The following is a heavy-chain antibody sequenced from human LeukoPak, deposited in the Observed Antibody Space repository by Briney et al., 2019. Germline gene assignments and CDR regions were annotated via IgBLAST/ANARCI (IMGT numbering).Heavy chain of an antibody. CDR1: GYTFTGYY. D-gene: IGHD2-15*01. Sequence: ASVKVSCKASGYTFTGYYMHWVRQAPGQGLEWMGWINPNSGGTNYAQKFQGRVTMTRDTSISTAYMELSRLRSDDTAVYYCARVVVLVGTQLPSWFDPWGQGTLVTVSS. V-gene: IGHV1-2*02. CDR2: INPNSGGT. J-gene: IGHJ5*02. CDR3: ARVVVLVGTQLPSWFDP.